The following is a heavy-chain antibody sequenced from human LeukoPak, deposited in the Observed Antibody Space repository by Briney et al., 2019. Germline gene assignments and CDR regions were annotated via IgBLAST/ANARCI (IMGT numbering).Heavy chain of an antibody. CDR2: IRNKANGGTT. CDR1: GFSFSGYA. CDR3: SRFYSSGWASGAFDI. V-gene: IGHV3-49*04. J-gene: IGHJ3*02. Sequence: GGSLRLSCKTSGFSFSGYAVSWVRQAPGKGLEWIGFIRNKANGGTTEYAASVKGRFTISRDDSKTIAHLQMSSLKTEDTAVYYCSRFYSSGWASGAFDIWGQGTMVTVSS. D-gene: IGHD3-22*01.